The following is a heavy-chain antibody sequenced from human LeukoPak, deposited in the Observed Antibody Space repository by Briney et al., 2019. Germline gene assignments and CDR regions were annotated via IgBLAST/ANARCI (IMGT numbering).Heavy chain of an antibody. V-gene: IGHV4-4*09. CDR1: GGSISCYY. Sequence: SETLSLPCTVSGGSISCYYWSWIRQPPGKGLEWIGYIYTSGSTNYNPSLESRVTISVDTSKNQFFLKLSSVTAADTAEYYCARAIGRGPFDYWGQGTLVTVSS. CDR2: IYTSGST. CDR3: ARAIGRGPFDY. J-gene: IGHJ4*02.